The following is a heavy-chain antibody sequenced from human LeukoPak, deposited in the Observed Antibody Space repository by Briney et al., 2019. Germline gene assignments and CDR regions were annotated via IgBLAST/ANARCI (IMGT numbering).Heavy chain of an antibody. CDR1: GYTFTSYD. V-gene: IGHV1-8*01. J-gene: IGHJ4*02. CDR3: ASWTRGHCSSTSCYDGSY. D-gene: IGHD2-2*01. Sequence: ASVKVSCKASGYTFTSYDINWVRQATGQGLEWMGWMNPNSGNTGYAQKFRGRVTMTRNTSISTAYMELSSLRSEDTAVYFCASWTRGHCSSTSCYDGSYWGQGTLVTVSS. CDR2: MNPNSGNT.